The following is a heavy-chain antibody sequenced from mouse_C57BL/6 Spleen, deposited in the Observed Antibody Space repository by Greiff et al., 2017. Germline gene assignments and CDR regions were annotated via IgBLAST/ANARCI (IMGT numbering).Heavy chain of an antibody. D-gene: IGHD1-1*01. V-gene: IGHV14-4*01. Sequence: VQLKQSGAELVRPGASVKLSCTASGFNIKDDYMHWVKQRPEQGLEWIGWIDPENGDTEYASKFQGKATITADTSSNTAYLQLSSLTSEDTAVYYCTTHYYGSSYGFAYWGQGTLVTVSA. J-gene: IGHJ3*01. CDR3: TTHYYGSSYGFAY. CDR1: GFNIKDDY. CDR2: IDPENGDT.